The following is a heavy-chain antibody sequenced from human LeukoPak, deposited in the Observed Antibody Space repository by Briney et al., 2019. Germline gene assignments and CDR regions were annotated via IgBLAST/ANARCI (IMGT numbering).Heavy chain of an antibody. V-gene: IGHV6-1*01. CDR1: GDSVSNKDAA. D-gene: IGHD2-15*01. CDR3: GRTVGYFDY. CDR2: TFYRSKWYN. J-gene: IGHJ4*02. Sequence: SQTLSLTCAISGDSVSNKDAAWNWIRESPSRGLEWLGRTFYRSKWYNAYAVSVKGRIIVSADTSKNQFSLHLNSVTPDDTAVYYCGRTVGYFDYWGQGILVTVSS.